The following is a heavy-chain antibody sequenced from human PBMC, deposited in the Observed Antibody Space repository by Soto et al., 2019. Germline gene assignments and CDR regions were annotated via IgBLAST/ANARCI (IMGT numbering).Heavy chain of an antibody. CDR2: IYSGGST. V-gene: IGHV3-53*04. Sequence: LTCAASGFTVSSNYMSWVRQAPGKGLEWVSVIYSGGSTYYADSVKGRFTISRHNSKNTLYLQMNSLGAEDTAVYYCARKTADDAFDIWGQGTMVTVSS. D-gene: IGHD2-2*01. CDR3: ARKTADDAFDI. CDR1: GFTVSSNY. J-gene: IGHJ3*02.